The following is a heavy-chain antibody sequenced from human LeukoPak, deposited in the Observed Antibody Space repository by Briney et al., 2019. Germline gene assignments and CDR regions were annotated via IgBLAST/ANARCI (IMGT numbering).Heavy chain of an antibody. CDR2: IYYSGST. D-gene: IGHD7-27*01. J-gene: IGHJ4*02. Sequence: SETLSLTCSVSGDSISSSTHYWGWIRQPPGKALEWIGSIYYSGSTYYNPSLKSRVTISVDTSKNHFSLRLRSVTAADTAFYYCARHIYWGSGSPYYFDYWGQRTLVTVSS. V-gene: IGHV4-39*01. CDR3: ARHIYWGSGSPYYFDY. CDR1: GDSISSSTHY.